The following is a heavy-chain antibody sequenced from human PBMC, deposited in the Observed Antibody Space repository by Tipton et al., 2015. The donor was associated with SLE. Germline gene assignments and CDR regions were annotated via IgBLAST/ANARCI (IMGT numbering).Heavy chain of an antibody. CDR2: IYYSGST. CDR3: AILPCSSTSCHTLYDY. CDR1: GGSISSSSYY. D-gene: IGHD2-2*02. V-gene: IGHV4-39*07. Sequence: TLSLTCTVSGGSISSSSYYWGWIRQPPGKGLEWIGSIYYSGSTYYNPSLKSRVTISVDTSKNQFSLKLSSVTAAYTAVYYCAILPCSSTSCHTLYDYWGQGTLVTVSS. J-gene: IGHJ4*02.